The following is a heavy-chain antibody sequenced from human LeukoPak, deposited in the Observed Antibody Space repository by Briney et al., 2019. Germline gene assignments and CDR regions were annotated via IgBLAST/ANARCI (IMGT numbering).Heavy chain of an antibody. Sequence: PGGSLRLSCAASGFTFSSYWMHWVRHAPGKGLVWVSRINSDGSSTSYADSVKGRFTISRDDAKNTPYPQMNSLRAEDTAVYYCARDQIKGSGWYYYWGQGTLVTVSS. CDR1: GFTFSSYW. CDR3: ARDQIKGSGWYYY. CDR2: INSDGSST. V-gene: IGHV3-74*01. D-gene: IGHD6-19*01. J-gene: IGHJ4*02.